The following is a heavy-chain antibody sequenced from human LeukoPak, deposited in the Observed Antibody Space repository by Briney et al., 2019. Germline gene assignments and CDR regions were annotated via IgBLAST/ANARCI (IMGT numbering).Heavy chain of an antibody. V-gene: IGHV4-39*01. CDR3: ASRRGPSIVGSGRQTYYYYYGMDV. CDR2: IYDSGTT. Sequence: SETLSLTCTVSGDSTSSSTYYWDWIRQAPGKGLEWIGNIYDSGTTHYNPSLKSRVTISGDTSKNQFSLRLSSVTAADTAVYYCASRRGPSIVGSGRQTYYYYYGMDVWGQGTTVTVSS. CDR1: GDSTSSSTYY. J-gene: IGHJ6*02. D-gene: IGHD3-10*01.